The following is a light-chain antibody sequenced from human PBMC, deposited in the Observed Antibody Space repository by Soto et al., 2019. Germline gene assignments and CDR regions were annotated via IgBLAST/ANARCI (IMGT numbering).Light chain of an antibody. J-gene: IGKJ5*01. V-gene: IGKV3-20*01. CDR2: GAS. CDR1: QSVSSNY. Sequence: EIVLTQSPGTLSLSPGERATLSCRASQSVSSNYFAWYQQKPGQAPRPLIYGASSRATGIPDRFSGSGSGTDFTLTISRLEPEDFAVYYCQQYGSSLSITFGQGTRLEIK. CDR3: QQYGSSLSIT.